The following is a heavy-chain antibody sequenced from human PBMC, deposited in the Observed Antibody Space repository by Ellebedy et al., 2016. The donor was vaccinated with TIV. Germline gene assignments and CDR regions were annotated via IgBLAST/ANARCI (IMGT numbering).Heavy chain of an antibody. CDR1: GGTFTSYG. J-gene: IGHJ1*01. CDR3: ARGGQPRYYDSSGAPEYFQH. D-gene: IGHD3-22*01. CDR2: ISAYNGNT. V-gene: IGHV1-18*01. Sequence: AASVKVSCKASGGTFTSYGISWVRQAPGQGLEWMGWISAYNGNTNYAQKLQGRVTMTTDTSTSTAYMELRSLRSDDTAVYYCARGGQPRYYDSSGAPEYFQHWGQGTLVTVSS.